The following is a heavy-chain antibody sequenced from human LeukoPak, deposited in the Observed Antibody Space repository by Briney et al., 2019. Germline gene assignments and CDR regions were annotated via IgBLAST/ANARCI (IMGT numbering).Heavy chain of an antibody. CDR1: GYTFTGYY. Sequence: ASVKVSCRASGYTFTGYYMHWVRQAPGQGLEWMGWINPNSGGTNYAQKFQGRVTMTRDTSISTAYMELSRLRSDDTAVYYCARGKYDSSGYYLYWGQGTLVTVSS. CDR3: ARGKYDSSGYYLY. CDR2: INPNSGGT. V-gene: IGHV1-2*02. D-gene: IGHD3-22*01. J-gene: IGHJ4*02.